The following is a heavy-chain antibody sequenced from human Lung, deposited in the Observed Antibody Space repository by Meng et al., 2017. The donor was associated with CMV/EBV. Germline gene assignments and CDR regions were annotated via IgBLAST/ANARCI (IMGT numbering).Heavy chain of an antibody. J-gene: IGHJ4*02. CDR3: AKVYQWLLLGPFDY. D-gene: IGHD3-22*01. CDR1: GFTFNNYE. CDR2: ITTSANTR. Sequence: GGSXRLSCAASGFTFNNYEMNWVRQAPGKGLEWISFITTSANTRHYADAVKGRFTISRDNSKNTLFLQMNSLRAEDTAVYYCAKVYQWLLLGPFDYWGQGTLVTVSS. V-gene: IGHV3-48*03.